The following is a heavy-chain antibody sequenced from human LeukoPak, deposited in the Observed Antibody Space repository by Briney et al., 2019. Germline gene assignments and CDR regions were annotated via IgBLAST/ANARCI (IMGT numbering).Heavy chain of an antibody. CDR3: ARDKGPGGGKFDP. CDR2: IYYSGST. J-gene: IGHJ5*02. CDR1: GGSISSYY. V-gene: IGHV4-59*01. D-gene: IGHD3-16*01. Sequence: SETLSLTCTVSGGSISSYYWSWIRQPPGKGLEWIGYIYYSGSTNYNPSLKSRVTISVDTSKNQFSLKLSSVTAADTAVYYCARDKGPGGGKFDPWGQGTLVTVSS.